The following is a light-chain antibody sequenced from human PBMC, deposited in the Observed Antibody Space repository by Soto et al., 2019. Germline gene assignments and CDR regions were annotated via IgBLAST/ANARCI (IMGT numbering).Light chain of an antibody. CDR1: QSVSSY. J-gene: IGKJ4*01. CDR2: DAS. V-gene: IGKV3-11*01. CDR3: QQSSNWPLT. Sequence: EIVLTQSPATLSLSPGERATLSCRASQSVSSYLAWYQQKPGQAPRLLIYDASNRATGIPARFSGSGSGTDFTLTSSSLEPEDFAVYYWQQSSNWPLTFGGGTKVEIK.